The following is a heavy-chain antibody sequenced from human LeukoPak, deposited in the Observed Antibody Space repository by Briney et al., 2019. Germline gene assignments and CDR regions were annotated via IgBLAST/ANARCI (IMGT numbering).Heavy chain of an antibody. D-gene: IGHD3-16*02. Sequence: GASVKVSCKASGYTFTGYYMHWVRQAPGQGLEWMGWINPNSGGTNYAQKFQGRVTMTRDTSISTAYMEVSRLRSDDSALYYCARLSTPNLCYFDYWGQGTLVTVSS. J-gene: IGHJ4*02. CDR1: GYTFTGYY. V-gene: IGHV1-2*02. CDR2: INPNSGGT. CDR3: ARLSTPNLCYFDY.